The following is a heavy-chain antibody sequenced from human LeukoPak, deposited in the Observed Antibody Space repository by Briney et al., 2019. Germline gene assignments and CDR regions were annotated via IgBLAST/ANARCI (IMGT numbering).Heavy chain of an antibody. CDR3: ARLRSGYAYYYHYYMDV. J-gene: IGHJ6*03. CDR1: GYTFTSYA. Sequence: ASVKVSCKASGYTFTSYAVNWVRQAPGQGLEWMGWINTNTGNPTYAQGFTGRFVSSLDTSVSTAYLQISSLKAEDTAVYYCARLRSGYAYYYHYYMDVWGKGTTVTVSS. D-gene: IGHD5-12*01. CDR2: INTNTGNP. V-gene: IGHV7-4-1*02.